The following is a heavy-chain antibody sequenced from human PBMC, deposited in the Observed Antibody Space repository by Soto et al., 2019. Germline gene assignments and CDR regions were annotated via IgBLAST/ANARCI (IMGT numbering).Heavy chain of an antibody. V-gene: IGHV3-48*04. J-gene: IGHJ6*02. CDR3: ARDIQSSADYYGMDV. CDR2: ICCSGSNI. Sequence: GGSLRLSCAASGFTFSSYAMHWFRQAPGKGLEWVSYICCSGSNIYYADSVKGRFTISRDNAKNSLYLQMNSLRAEDTAVYYCARDIQSSADYYGMDVWGQGTTVTVSS. CDR1: GFTFSSYA. D-gene: IGHD4-4*01.